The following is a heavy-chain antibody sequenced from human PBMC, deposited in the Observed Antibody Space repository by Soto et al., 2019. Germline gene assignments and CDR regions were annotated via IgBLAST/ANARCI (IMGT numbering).Heavy chain of an antibody. V-gene: IGHV3-11*01. CDR2: ISSSGSTI. Sequence: GGSLRLSCAASGFTFSDYYMSWIRQAPGKGLEWVSYISSSGSTIYYADSVKGLFTISRDKAKHSLYLQMNSLRAEDTAVYYCSRTPFHRRNGMDVWGQGTTVTVSS. CDR3: SRTPFHRRNGMDV. CDR1: GFTFSDYY. J-gene: IGHJ6*02.